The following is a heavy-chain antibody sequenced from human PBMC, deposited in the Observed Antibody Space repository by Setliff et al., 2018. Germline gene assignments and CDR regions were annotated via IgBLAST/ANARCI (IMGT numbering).Heavy chain of an antibody. CDR1: GDSITIGRY. Sequence: SETLSLTCDVSGDSITIGRYWSWIRQPPGKRLEWIGEIIHSGSTNYNPSLKSRVTISMDTSKNQFSLKVSSVTAADTAVYYCARSFSRREKFLLDYWGQGALVTVSS. V-gene: IGHV4-34*12. CDR3: ARSFSRREKFLLDY. CDR2: IIHSGST. J-gene: IGHJ4*02.